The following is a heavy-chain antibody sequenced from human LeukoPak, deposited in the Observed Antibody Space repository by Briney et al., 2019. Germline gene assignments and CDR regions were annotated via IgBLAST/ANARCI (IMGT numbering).Heavy chain of an antibody. CDR2: ISYDGSTK. D-gene: IGHD3-22*01. V-gene: IGHV3-30*04. Sequence: GGSLRLSCAASGFTFTNYPIHWVRQAPGKGLEWVTVISYDGSTKYYADSVKGRFSISRDNSKNTQHLQMNNLRAEDTAVYYCARDYYDGIGYYYEDYWGQGTLVTVSS. J-gene: IGHJ4*02. CDR3: ARDYYDGIGYYYEDY. CDR1: GFTFTNYP.